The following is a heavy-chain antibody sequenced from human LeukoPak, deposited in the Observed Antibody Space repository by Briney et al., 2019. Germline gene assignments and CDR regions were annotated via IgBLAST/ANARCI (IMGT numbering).Heavy chain of an antibody. CDR1: GFTFSSYA. Sequence: GGSLRLSCAASGFTFSSYAMSWVRQAPGKGLEWVSGISGSGGSTYYADSVRGRFTISRDNSRNTLCLQKNSLRAEDTAVYYCAKELRDTAGFDPWGQGTLVTVSS. D-gene: IGHD5-18*01. CDR2: ISGSGGST. V-gene: IGHV3-23*01. J-gene: IGHJ5*02. CDR3: AKELRDTAGFDP.